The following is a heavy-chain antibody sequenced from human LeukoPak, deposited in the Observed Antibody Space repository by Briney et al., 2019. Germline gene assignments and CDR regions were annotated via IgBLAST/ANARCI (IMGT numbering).Heavy chain of an antibody. CDR1: GFTFNDYG. CDR2: INWNGGST. CDR3: ARGTLKAAATDFDY. J-gene: IGHJ4*02. Sequence: GGSLRLSCAASGFTFNDYGMSWVRQAPGKGLEWVSGINWNGGSTGYADSVKGRFTISRDNAKNSLYLQMNSLRAEDTALYYCARGTLKAAATDFDYWGQGTLVTVSS. D-gene: IGHD6-13*01. V-gene: IGHV3-20*04.